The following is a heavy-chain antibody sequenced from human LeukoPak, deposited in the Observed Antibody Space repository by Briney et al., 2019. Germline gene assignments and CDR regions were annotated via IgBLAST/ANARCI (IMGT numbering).Heavy chain of an antibody. CDR3: AKDHDYGGNYPVY. CDR2: ISYDGGKK. V-gene: IGHV3-30-3*01. D-gene: IGHD4-23*01. CDR1: GFTFSNYA. Sequence: PGGSLRLSCAASGFTFSNYAVHWVRQAPGKGLEWVADISYDGGKKYYADSVKGRFTISRDNSKNMLYLEMNSLNIDDTAVYYCAKDHDYGGNYPVYWGQGTLVTVSS. J-gene: IGHJ4*02.